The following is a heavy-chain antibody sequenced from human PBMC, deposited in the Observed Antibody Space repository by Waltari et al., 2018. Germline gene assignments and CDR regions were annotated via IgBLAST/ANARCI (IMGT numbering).Heavy chain of an antibody. J-gene: IGHJ4*02. Sequence: EVQLVQSGGGFVQPGGSLRLSCPASAVGFDNYWFTWIRKAPGKGLEWVANIKQDGSEEYYVDSVKGRFTISRDTAKNSVYLQMSSLRDEDTAVYFCARDRGAGPGPGPYFDSWGQGSLVTVSS. D-gene: IGHD3-10*01. V-gene: IGHV3-7*01. CDR2: IKQDGSEE. CDR3: ARDRGAGPGPGPYFDS. CDR1: AVGFDNYW.